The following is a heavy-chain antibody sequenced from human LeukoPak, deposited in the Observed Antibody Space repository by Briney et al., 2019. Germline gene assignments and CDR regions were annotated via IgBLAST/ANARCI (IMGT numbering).Heavy chain of an antibody. D-gene: IGHD3-22*01. CDR1: GFTLSDHY. J-gene: IGHJ4*02. CDR2: TRNKVRSYTR. CDR3: ARNYYDGSGFYNDY. Sequence: GGSLRLSCAASGFTLSDHYMDWVRQAPGKGLEWVGRTRNKVRSYTREYAASVQGRFTISRDDSKNSLYLQMNSLKTEDTAVHFCARNYYDGSGFYNDYWGQGTLVTVSA. V-gene: IGHV3-72*01.